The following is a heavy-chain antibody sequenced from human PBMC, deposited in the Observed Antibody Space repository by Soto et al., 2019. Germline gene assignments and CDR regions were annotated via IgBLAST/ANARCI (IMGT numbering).Heavy chain of an antibody. CDR1: GYTFTNYA. CDR3: ARVSVTGYYAFEYFHH. J-gene: IGHJ1*01. V-gene: IGHV1-3*01. CDR2: MNAGNGNT. D-gene: IGHD3-9*01. Sequence: ASVKVSCKASGYTFTNYAMHWVRQAPGQRLEWMGWMNAGNGNTEYSQKFQGRVTITRDTSASTAYMELSSLRSEDTAVYYCARVSVTGYYAFEYFHHWGQGTLVTVSS.